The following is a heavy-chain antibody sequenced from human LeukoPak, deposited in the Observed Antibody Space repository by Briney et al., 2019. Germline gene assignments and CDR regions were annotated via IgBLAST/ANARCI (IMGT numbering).Heavy chain of an antibody. Sequence: APVKVSCKPSGYTFTSYAISWVRQAPGQGLEWTGWVSAYTGITNYAQKLQGRVTMTTDTSTNTAYMELRSLRSDDTAVYYCARDVSPPYGDYEIDYWGQGTLVTVSA. V-gene: IGHV1-18*01. D-gene: IGHD4-17*01. CDR3: ARDVSPPYGDYEIDY. J-gene: IGHJ4*02. CDR2: VSAYTGIT. CDR1: GYTFTSYA.